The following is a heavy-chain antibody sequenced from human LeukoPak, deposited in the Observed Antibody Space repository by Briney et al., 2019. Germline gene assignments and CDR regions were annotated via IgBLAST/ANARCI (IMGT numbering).Heavy chain of an antibody. Sequence: GRSLRLSCAASGFTFSNYGMHWVRQAPGKGLEWVAVIWYDGSNKYYADSVKGRFTISRDNSKNTLYLQMNSLRAEDTAVYYCARDRGAAGTSNGYWGQGSLVTVSS. D-gene: IGHD6-13*01. CDR1: GFTFSNYG. V-gene: IGHV3-33*01. CDR3: ARDRGAAGTSNGY. J-gene: IGHJ4*02. CDR2: IWYDGSNK.